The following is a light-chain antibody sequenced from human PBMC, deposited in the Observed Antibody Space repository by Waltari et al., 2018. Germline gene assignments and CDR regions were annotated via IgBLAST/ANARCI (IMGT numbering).Light chain of an antibody. CDR1: QSVLYRSNNNNY. CDR2: WAS. J-gene: IGKJ1*01. CDR3: QQYYTTPRT. V-gene: IGKV4-1*01. Sequence: DIVMTQSPDSLAVSLGERATSNCKSSQSVLYRSNNNNYLAWYRQKPGQPPKLLFYWASTRASGVPDRFSGSGSGTDFTLTISSLQAEDVAVYYCQQYYTTPRTFGQGTTVEIK.